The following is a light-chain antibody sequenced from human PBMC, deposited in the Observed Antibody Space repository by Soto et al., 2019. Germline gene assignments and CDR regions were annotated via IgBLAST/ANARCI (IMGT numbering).Light chain of an antibody. CDR1: SSNIGAGYD. CDR3: QSYDSSLSGYV. J-gene: IGLJ1*01. CDR2: GNS. V-gene: IGLV1-40*01. Sequence: QSVLTQPPSVSGAPGQRVTISCTASSSNIGAGYDVHWYQHLPGTAPKLLIYGNSNRPSGVPDRFSDSKSGTSASLAITGLQAEDEGDYYCQSYDSSLSGYVFGTGTKVTVL.